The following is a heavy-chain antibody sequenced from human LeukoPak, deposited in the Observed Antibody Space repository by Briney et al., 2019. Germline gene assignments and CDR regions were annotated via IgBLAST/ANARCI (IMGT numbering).Heavy chain of an antibody. Sequence: GGSLRLSCAASGFTFCKYWMLWVRQAPGKGLESVSRINTDGTVTTYADSVKGRFTVSRDNADNTMFLQMNSVRDEDTAVYYCATKQWLAPPPDSWGQGTPVTVSS. CDR2: INTDGTVT. V-gene: IGHV3-74*01. CDR1: GFTFCKYW. D-gene: IGHD6-19*01. J-gene: IGHJ4*02. CDR3: ATKQWLAPPPDS.